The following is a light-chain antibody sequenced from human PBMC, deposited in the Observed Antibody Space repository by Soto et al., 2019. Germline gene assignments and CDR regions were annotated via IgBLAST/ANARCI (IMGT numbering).Light chain of an antibody. CDR1: QSVSDN. J-gene: IGKJ1*01. CDR2: GAF. Sequence: EILMTQSPVTLSVSPGERVTLSFRASQSVSDNLAWYQQKPGQAPSLLIYGAFTRATGVPARFSGAGSGTEFTLTISGLQPDDFVSYYCQQYNSYSGMFGQGTKVDIK. V-gene: IGKV3-15*01. CDR3: QQYNSYSGM.